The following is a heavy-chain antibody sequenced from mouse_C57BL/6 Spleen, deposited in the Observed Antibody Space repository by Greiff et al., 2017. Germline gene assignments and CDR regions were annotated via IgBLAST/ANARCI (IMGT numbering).Heavy chain of an antibody. CDR2: IYPRSGNT. CDR3: ARRGIYGNYWYFDV. V-gene: IGHV1-81*01. D-gene: IGHD2-1*01. J-gene: IGHJ1*03. Sequence: VQLQQSGAELARPGASVKLSCKASGYTFTSYGISWVKQRTGQGLEWIGEIYPRSGNTYYNEKFKGKATLTADKSSSTAYMELRSLTSEDSAVYFCARRGIYGNYWYFDVWGIGTTVTVSS. CDR1: GYTFTSYG.